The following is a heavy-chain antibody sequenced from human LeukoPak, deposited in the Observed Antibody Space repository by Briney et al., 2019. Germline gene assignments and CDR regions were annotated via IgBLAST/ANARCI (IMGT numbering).Heavy chain of an antibody. Sequence: GGSLRLSCAASGFNLRSFWMSWVRQAPGKGLEWMANIKHDASEIYYVDSVKGRFTISRDNDKNSLYLQMNSLRAEDTAVYYCARDGKAVGLDYWGQGALVTVSS. J-gene: IGHJ4*02. D-gene: IGHD6-19*01. V-gene: IGHV3-7*01. CDR3: ARDGKAVGLDY. CDR1: GFNLRSFW. CDR2: IKHDASEI.